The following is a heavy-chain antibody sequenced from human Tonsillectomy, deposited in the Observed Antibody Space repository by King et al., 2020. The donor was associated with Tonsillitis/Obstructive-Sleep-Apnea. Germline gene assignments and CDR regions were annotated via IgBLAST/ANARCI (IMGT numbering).Heavy chain of an antibody. V-gene: IGHV1-69*01. Sequence: VQLVESGAEVKKPGSSVTVSCKASGGTFSSYAISWVRQAPGQGLEWMGGIIPIFGTANYAQKFQGRVTITADGSTSTAYMELSSLRSEDTAVYYCAGVGGYRPGYYYYYMDVWGKGTTVTVSS. CDR3: AGVGGYRPGYYYYYMDV. CDR2: IIPIFGTA. CDR1: GGTFSSYA. D-gene: IGHD3-16*01. J-gene: IGHJ6*03.